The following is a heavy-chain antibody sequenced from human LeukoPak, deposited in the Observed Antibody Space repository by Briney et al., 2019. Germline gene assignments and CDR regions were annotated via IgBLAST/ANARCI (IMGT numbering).Heavy chain of an antibody. CDR3: ARQDDDSSGYYYRNEYFQH. V-gene: IGHV4-4*07. CDR2: IYTSGST. CDR1: GGSISSYY. Sequence: SETLSLTCTVSGGSISSYYWSWIRQPAGKGLECIGRIYTSGSTNYNPSLKSRVTISVDTSKNQFSLKLSSVTAADTAVYYCARQDDDSSGYYYRNEYFQHWGQGTLVTVSS. D-gene: IGHD3-22*01. J-gene: IGHJ1*01.